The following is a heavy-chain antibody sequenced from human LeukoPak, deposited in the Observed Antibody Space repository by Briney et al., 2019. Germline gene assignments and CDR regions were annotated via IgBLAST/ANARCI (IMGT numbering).Heavy chain of an antibody. Sequence: ASGTVSCKAAGYTFTSYGISWVRQAPGQGLEWMGWISAYKGNTNYAQKLQGRVTMTTDTSTSTAYMELRSLRSDDTAVYYCARKGLYYYGSGSYDGMDVWGQGTTVTVSS. V-gene: IGHV1-18*01. CDR3: ARKGLYYYGSGSYDGMDV. CDR1: GYTFTSYG. D-gene: IGHD3-10*01. CDR2: ISAYKGNT. J-gene: IGHJ6*02.